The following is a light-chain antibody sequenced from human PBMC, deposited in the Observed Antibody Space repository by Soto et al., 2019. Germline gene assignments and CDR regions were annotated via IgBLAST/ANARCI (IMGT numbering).Light chain of an antibody. CDR2: GTS. CDR1: QSISSY. CDR3: QQSYSTLWT. V-gene: IGKV1-39*01. J-gene: IGKJ1*01. Sequence: DIQMNQSPSSLSASVGDRVTITCRASQSISSYLNWYQQKPGKAPNLLIYGTSILQSGVPSRFSGSGSGTDFTLTISSLQPDDFATYYCQQSYSTLWTFGQGTKVDIK.